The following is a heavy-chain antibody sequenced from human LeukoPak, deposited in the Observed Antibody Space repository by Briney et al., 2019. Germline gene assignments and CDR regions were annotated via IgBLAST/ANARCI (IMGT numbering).Heavy chain of an antibody. CDR3: AKDTYSSSLTGFDY. CDR2: ISWNSGSI. V-gene: IGHV3-9*01. CDR1: GFTFDDYA. J-gene: IGHJ4*02. D-gene: IGHD6-6*01. Sequence: PGGSLRLSCAASGFTFDDYAMHWVRQAPGKGLEWVSGISWNSGSIGYADSVKGRFTISRDNAKNSLYLQMNSLRAEDTALYCCAKDTYSSSLTGFDYWGQGTLVTVSS.